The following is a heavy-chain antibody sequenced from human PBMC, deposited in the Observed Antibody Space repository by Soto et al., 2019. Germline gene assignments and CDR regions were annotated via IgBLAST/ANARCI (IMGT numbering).Heavy chain of an antibody. Sequence: PGGSLRLSCAASGFTFSSYAMHWVRQAPGKGLEWVAFISYDGSNKYYADSVKGRFTISRDNSKNTLYLQMNSLRAEDTAVYYCARERSYYYDSSGYYYPHDAFDIWGQGTMVTVSS. D-gene: IGHD3-22*01. J-gene: IGHJ3*02. V-gene: IGHV3-30-3*01. CDR3: ARERSYYYDSSGYYYPHDAFDI. CDR1: GFTFSSYA. CDR2: ISYDGSNK.